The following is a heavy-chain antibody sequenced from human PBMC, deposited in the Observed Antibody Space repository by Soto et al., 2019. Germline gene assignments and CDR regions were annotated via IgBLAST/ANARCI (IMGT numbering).Heavy chain of an antibody. J-gene: IGHJ4*02. CDR1: GYTFTTYY. D-gene: IGHD6-13*01. V-gene: IGHV1-46*01. CDR3: ARSVASWYFVY. CDR2: INPSDGRT. Sequence: QVQLVQSGAEMKKPGASVKVSCEASGYTFTTYYIHWVRQAPGQGLEWMGIINPSDGRTIYSQKFQGRVTMTRDTSTSTVHMEVSSLRSEDTAVYYCARSVASWYFVYWGQGTLVTVSS.